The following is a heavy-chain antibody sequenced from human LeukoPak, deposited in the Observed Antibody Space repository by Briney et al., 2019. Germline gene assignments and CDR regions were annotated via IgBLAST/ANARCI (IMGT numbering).Heavy chain of an antibody. CDR3: ARHQRGFCDGGDCPYYFDH. D-gene: IGHD2-21*02. Sequence: SETLSLTCTVSGGSISTYYWSWVRQPPGKGLEWIGYIYYTGDTRSNPSLKSRVTLLVDTSKNQFSLRLTSVTATGTAAYYCARHQRGFCDGGDCPYYFDHWGQGTLVTVSS. CDR1: GGSISTYY. J-gene: IGHJ4*02. V-gene: IGHV4-59*08. CDR2: IYYTGDT.